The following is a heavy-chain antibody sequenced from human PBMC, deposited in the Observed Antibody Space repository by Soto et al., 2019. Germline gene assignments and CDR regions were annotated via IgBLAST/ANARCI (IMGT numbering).Heavy chain of an antibody. CDR2: IYYSGST. J-gene: IGHJ5*02. CDR1: GGSISSYY. D-gene: IGHD3-16*02. V-gene: IGHV4-59*01. Sequence: QVQLQESGPGLVKPSETLSLTCTVSGGSISSYYWSWIRQPPGKGLEWIGYIYYSGSTNYNPSLKSRVTISVDTSKNQFSLKLSSVTAADTAVYYCAREGSYDXVWGXXRYPXXWFDPWGQGTLVTVSS. CDR3: AREGSYDXVWGXXRYPXXWFDP.